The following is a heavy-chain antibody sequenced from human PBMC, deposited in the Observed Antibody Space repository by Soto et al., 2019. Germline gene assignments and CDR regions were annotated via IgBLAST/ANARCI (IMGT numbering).Heavy chain of an antibody. Sequence: QVQLVQSGAEVKKSGASVKVSCKASGYTFTSHDINWVRQATGQGLEWMGWMNPNSGNTGYAQKFQGRVTMTRTTSISTAYMELSSLRSEDTAVYYCARWAYGDYARFDYWGQGTLVTVSS. J-gene: IGHJ4*02. V-gene: IGHV1-8*01. CDR3: ARWAYGDYARFDY. CDR1: GYTFTSHD. CDR2: MNPNSGNT. D-gene: IGHD4-17*01.